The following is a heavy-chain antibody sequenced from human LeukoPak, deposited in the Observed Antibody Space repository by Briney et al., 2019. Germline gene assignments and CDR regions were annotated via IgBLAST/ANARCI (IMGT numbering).Heavy chain of an antibody. CDR1: GYSFTSYW. CDR2: IYPGDSDT. Sequence: GESLKISCKGSGYSFTSYWIGWVRQTPGKGLEWMGIIYPGDSDTRYSPSFQGQVTISADKSISTAYLQWSSLKASDTAMYYCARQNIVVVPAARDYYYYYMDVWGKGTTVTVSS. V-gene: IGHV5-51*01. J-gene: IGHJ6*03. CDR3: ARQNIVVVPAARDYYYYYMDV. D-gene: IGHD2-2*01.